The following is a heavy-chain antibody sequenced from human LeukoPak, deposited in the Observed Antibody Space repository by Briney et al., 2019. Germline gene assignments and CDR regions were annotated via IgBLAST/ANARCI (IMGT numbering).Heavy chain of an antibody. CDR1: GGSFSGYY. V-gene: IGHV4-34*01. CDR3: AGGPHFAWSMVRGVNLNYGMDV. J-gene: IGHJ6*02. D-gene: IGHD3-10*01. Sequence: PSETLSLTCAVYGGSFSGYYWSWIRQPPGKGLEWIGEINHSGSTNYNPSLKSRVTISVDTSKNQFSLKLSSVTAADTAVYYCAGGPHFAWSMVRGVNLNYGMDVWGQGTTVTVSS. CDR2: INHSGST.